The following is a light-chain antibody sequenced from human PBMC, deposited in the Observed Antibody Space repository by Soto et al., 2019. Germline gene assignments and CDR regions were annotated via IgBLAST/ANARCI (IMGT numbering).Light chain of an antibody. V-gene: IGKV3-20*01. CDR3: QQYGSSLVT. J-gene: IGKJ5*01. CDR1: QSVNSNH. CDR2: GAS. Sequence: EIVLTQSPGTLSLSPGERATLSCRASQSVNSNHLAWYQQRPGQAPRLLIYGASIRATGIPDRFSGSGSGTDFTLTSSRLEPEDFAVFYCQQYGSSLVTFGQGTRLEIK.